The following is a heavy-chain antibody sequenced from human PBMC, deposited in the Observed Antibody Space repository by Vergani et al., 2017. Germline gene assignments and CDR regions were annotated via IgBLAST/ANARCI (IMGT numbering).Heavy chain of an antibody. D-gene: IGHD1-26*01. CDR1: GFTFSSYS. J-gene: IGHJ6*02. V-gene: IGHV3-30*18. CDR3: AKDARRNVGYYYYGMDV. CDR2: ISYDGSNK. Sequence: VQLVESGGGLVKPGGSLRLSCAASGFTFSSYSMNWVRQAPGKGLEWVAVISYDGSNKYYADSVKGRFTISRDNSKNTLYLQMNSLRAEDTAVYYCAKDARRNVGYYYYGMDVWGQGTTVTVSS.